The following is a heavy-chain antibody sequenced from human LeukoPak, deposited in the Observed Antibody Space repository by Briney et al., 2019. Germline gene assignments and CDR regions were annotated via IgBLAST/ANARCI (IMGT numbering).Heavy chain of an antibody. V-gene: IGHV3-23*01. D-gene: IGHD6-13*01. J-gene: IGHJ5*02. CDR1: GFIFSSCS. Sequence: GESLRLSCAASGFIFSSCSMSWVRQAPRKGLEWVSAISGSGGNTYYADSVKGRFTISRDNSKNTLYLQMNSLRAEDTAVYYCAKGGINWFDPWGQGTLVTVSS. CDR3: AKGGINWFDP. CDR2: ISGSGGNT.